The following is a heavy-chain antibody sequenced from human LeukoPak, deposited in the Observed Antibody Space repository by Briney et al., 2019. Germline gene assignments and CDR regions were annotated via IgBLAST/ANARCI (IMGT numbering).Heavy chain of an antibody. D-gene: IGHD3-22*01. CDR1: GYTFTCYY. V-gene: IGHV1-2*02. Sequence: ASVKVSCKASGYTFTCYYMHWVRQAPGQGLEWMGWINPNSGGTNYAQKFQGKVTMTRDTSISTAYMKLSRLRSDVTAVHYFARTRATLGDGDSRAGIFGYWGQGTLVTVSS. CDR3: ARTRATLGDGDSRAGIFGY. J-gene: IGHJ4*02. CDR2: INPNSGGT.